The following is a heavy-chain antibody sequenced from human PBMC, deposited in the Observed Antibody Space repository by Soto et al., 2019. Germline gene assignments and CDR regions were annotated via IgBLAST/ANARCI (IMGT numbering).Heavy chain of an antibody. V-gene: IGHV1-58*01. Sequence: SVKVSCKASGFTFTSSAVQWVRQARGQRLEWIGWIVVGSGNTNYAQKFQERVTITRDMSTSTAYMELSSLRSGDTAVYYCAAEDSSGYFNWFDPWGQGTLVTVSS. CDR3: AAEDSSGYFNWFDP. D-gene: IGHD3-22*01. CDR2: IVVGSGNT. J-gene: IGHJ5*02. CDR1: GFTFTSSA.